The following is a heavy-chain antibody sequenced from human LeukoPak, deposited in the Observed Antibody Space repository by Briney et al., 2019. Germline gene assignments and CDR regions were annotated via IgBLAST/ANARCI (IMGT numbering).Heavy chain of an antibody. CDR2: IYPGDSDT. V-gene: IGHV5-51*01. CDR3: ARHVNPSSWSPFDAFDI. J-gene: IGHJ3*02. CDR1: GYSFTSYW. Sequence: GESLKISCKGSGYSFTSYWIGWVRQMTGKGLEWMGIIYPGDSDTRYSPSFQGQVTISADKFISTAYLQWSSLKASDTAMYYCARHVNPSSWSPFDAFDIWGQGTMVTVSS. D-gene: IGHD6-13*01.